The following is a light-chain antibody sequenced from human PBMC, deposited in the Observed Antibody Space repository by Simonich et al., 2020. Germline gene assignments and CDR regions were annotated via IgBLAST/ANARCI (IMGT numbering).Light chain of an antibody. CDR2: CAS. CDR1: QSVSSN. V-gene: IGKV3-15*01. CDR3: QQYNNWPPLT. J-gene: IGKJ4*01. Sequence: EIVMTQSPATLSVSPGGRATLSCRASQSVSSNLAWYQQKPGQAPRLLIYCASTRATGIPARFSGSGSGTEFTLTISSLQSEDFAVYYCQQYNNWPPLTFGGGTKVEIK.